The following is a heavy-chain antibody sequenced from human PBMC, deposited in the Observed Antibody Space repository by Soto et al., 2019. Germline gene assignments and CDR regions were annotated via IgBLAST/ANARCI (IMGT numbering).Heavy chain of an antibody. CDR2: IYYNGST. J-gene: IGHJ4*02. V-gene: IGHV4-31*03. CDR3: AREPTTVTTGFDY. Sequence: QVQLQESGPGLVKPSQTLSLTCTVSGGSISSGGYYWSWIRQHPGKGLEWIGYIYYNGSTYYNPSIESRVTISVDSSKNQFSLELTSVTAADTAVFYCAREPTTVTTGFDYWGQGTLVTVSS. CDR1: GGSISSGGYY. D-gene: IGHD4-17*01.